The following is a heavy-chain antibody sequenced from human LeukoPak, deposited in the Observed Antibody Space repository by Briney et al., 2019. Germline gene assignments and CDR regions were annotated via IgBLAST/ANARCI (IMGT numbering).Heavy chain of an antibody. J-gene: IGHJ4*02. CDR1: GGSITSTNW. V-gene: IGHV4-4*02. Sequence: SGTLSLTCGVSGGSITSTNWWSWVRQPPGQGLAWIGEISLTGRTNYNPSLIGRFIMSLDESRNQLSLTLTSVTAADTAMYYCTRESGPYCPFGYWGQGTLVVVPS. D-gene: IGHD1-26*01. CDR3: TRESGPYCPFGY. CDR2: ISLTGRT.